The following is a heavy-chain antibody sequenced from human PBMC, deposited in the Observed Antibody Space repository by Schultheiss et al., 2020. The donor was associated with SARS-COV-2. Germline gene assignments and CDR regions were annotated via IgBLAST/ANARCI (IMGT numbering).Heavy chain of an antibody. CDR2: ISWNSGST. D-gene: IGHD2-15*01. J-gene: IGHJ6*02. CDR1: GFTFSSYA. V-gene: IGHV3-64*04. Sequence: GGSLRLSCAASGFTFSSYAMHWVRQAPGKGLEWVSGISWNSGSTYYADSVKGRFTISRDNSKNTLYLQMNSLRAEDTAVYYCARGPESNCSGGSCYSNYYYGMDVWGQGATVTVSS. CDR3: ARGPESNCSGGSCYSNYYYGMDV.